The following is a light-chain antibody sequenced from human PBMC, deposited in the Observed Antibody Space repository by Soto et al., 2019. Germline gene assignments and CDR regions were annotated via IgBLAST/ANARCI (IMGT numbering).Light chain of an antibody. Sequence: EIVMTQSPATLSVPPGERATLSCRASQSISNKLAWYQHKPGQAPRLLIYDTSTRVAGIPARFTGSGSGTDFTLTISSLQSEDFAVYYCQQYNIWRSISFGQGTRLEIK. CDR3: QQYNIWRSIS. CDR1: QSISNK. V-gene: IGKV3-15*01. J-gene: IGKJ5*01. CDR2: DTS.